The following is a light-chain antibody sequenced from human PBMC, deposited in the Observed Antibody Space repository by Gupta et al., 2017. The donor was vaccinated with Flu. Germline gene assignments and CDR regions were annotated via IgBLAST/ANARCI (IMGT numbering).Light chain of an antibody. CDR1: SSNIGSNY. J-gene: IGLJ3*02. Sequence: QSVLTQPPSASGTPGQRVTISCSGSSSNIGSNYVYWYQQLPGTAPKLLIYRDNQRRSGVPDRFSGSKSGTSASLPISGLRSEDEADYYCAAWDDSRSGRVFGGGTKLTVL. CDR3: AAWDDSRSGRV. V-gene: IGLV1-47*01. CDR2: RDN.